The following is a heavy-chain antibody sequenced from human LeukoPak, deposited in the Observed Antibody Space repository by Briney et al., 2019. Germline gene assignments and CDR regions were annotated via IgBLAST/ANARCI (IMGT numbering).Heavy chain of an antibody. CDR1: GYTFTSYG. Sequence: ASVKASCKASGYTFTSYGISWVRQAPGQGLEWMGWISAYNGNTNYAQKLQGRVTMTTDTSTSTAYMELSSLRSEDTAVYYCAREGGYCSSTSCPQGYDAFDIWGQGTMVTVSS. CDR3: AREGGYCSSTSCPQGYDAFDI. D-gene: IGHD2-2*01. J-gene: IGHJ3*02. CDR2: ISAYNGNT. V-gene: IGHV1-18*01.